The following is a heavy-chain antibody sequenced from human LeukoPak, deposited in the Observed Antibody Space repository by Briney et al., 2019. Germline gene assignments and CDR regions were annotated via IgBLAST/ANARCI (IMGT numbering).Heavy chain of an antibody. D-gene: IGHD6-6*01. Sequence: KSSETLSLTCTVSGHSISSGYYWGWIRQPPGKGLEWIGSIYHSGSTYYNPSLKSRVTISVDTSKNQFSLKLSSVTAADTAVYYCARGYSSSSGWFDPWGQGTLVTVSS. V-gene: IGHV4-38-2*02. CDR1: GHSISSGYY. CDR2: IYHSGST. CDR3: ARGYSSSSGWFDP. J-gene: IGHJ5*02.